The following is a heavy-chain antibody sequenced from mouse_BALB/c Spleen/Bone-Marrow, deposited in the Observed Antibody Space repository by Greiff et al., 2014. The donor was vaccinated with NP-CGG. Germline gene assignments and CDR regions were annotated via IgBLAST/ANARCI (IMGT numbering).Heavy chain of an antibody. D-gene: IGHD1-1*01. CDR2: INPYNGDT. V-gene: IGHV1-20*02. Sequence: EVQRVESGPELVKPGASVKISCKASGYSFTGYFMNWVMQSHGKSLEWIGRINPYNGDTFYNQKFKGKATLTVDKSSSTAHMELRSLASEDSAVYYCARGGLLREWYFDVWGAGTTVTVSS. CDR1: GYSFTGYF. J-gene: IGHJ1*01. CDR3: ARGGLLREWYFDV.